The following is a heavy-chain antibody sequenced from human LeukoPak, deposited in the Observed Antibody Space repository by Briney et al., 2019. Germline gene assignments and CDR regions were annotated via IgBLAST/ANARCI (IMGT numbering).Heavy chain of an antibody. CDR2: INPSGGTT. Sequence: ASVKVSCKASGYTFTSYYMHWVRQAPGQGLEWMGVINPSGGTTSHAQKFQGRVTMTEDTSTDTAYMELSNLRSEDTAVYYCATDSPITFYGSGSYYIYWGQGTLVTVSS. CDR1: GYTFTSYY. V-gene: IGHV1-46*01. CDR3: ATDSPITFYGSGSYYIY. J-gene: IGHJ4*02. D-gene: IGHD3-10*01.